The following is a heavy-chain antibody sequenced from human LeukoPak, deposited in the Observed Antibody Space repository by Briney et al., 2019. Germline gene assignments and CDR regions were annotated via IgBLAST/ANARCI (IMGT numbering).Heavy chain of an antibody. CDR3: AKNQYYDSSGYYSRPIPYFGY. CDR2: IRYDGSNK. J-gene: IGHJ4*02. Sequence: PGGSLRLSCAASGFTFSSYGMHWVRQAPGKGLEWVAFIRYDGSNKYYADSVKGRFTISRDNSKNTLYLQMNSLRAEDTAVYYCAKNQYYDSSGYYSRPIPYFGYWGQGTLVTVSS. D-gene: IGHD3-22*01. CDR1: GFTFSSYG. V-gene: IGHV3-30*02.